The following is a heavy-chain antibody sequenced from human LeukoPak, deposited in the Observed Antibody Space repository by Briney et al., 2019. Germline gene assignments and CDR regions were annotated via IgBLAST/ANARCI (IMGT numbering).Heavy chain of an antibody. V-gene: IGHV4-34*01. CDR2: IEHSGST. CDR1: GGSFSGHY. J-gene: IGHJ4*02. Sequence: SETLSLTRAVYGGSFSGHYWSWIRQPPGKGLEWIGEIEHSGSTNYNPSLKSRVTISVDTSKNQFSLKLNSVTAADTAVYYCAKAPGITMIDKMGFYYFDYWGQGTLVTVSS. CDR3: AKAPGITMIDKMGFYYFDY. D-gene: IGHD3-22*01.